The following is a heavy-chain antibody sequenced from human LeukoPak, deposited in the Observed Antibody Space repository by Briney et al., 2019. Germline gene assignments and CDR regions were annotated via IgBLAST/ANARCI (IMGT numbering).Heavy chain of an antibody. CDR2: INPKNGGS. J-gene: IGHJ5*02. CDR3: ARASFWESPINWFAP. CDR1: GYTFTGYY. Sequence: GASVKVSCKASGYTFTGYYMHWVRQAPGQGLECVGWINPKNGGSNYAQKFQGRVTMTRDRSISTAYMELSRLTSDDTAVYYCARASFWESPINWFAPWGQGTLVTVSS. D-gene: IGHD3-16*01. V-gene: IGHV1-2*02.